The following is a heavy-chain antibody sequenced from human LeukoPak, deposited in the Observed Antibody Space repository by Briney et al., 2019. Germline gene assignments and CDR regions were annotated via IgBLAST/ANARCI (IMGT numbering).Heavy chain of an antibody. J-gene: IGHJ6*02. CDR1: GFTFSDSW. Sequence: PGGSLRLSCAASGFTFSDSWMSWVRRAPGKGLEWVANMNQDGSEKDYVDSVKGRFTISRDNARNPLYLQMGSLRAEDTAVYYCATYTHWVAGDVWGQGTTVTVSS. V-gene: IGHV3-7*01. CDR2: MNQDGSEK. CDR3: ATYTHWVAGDV. D-gene: IGHD3-16*01.